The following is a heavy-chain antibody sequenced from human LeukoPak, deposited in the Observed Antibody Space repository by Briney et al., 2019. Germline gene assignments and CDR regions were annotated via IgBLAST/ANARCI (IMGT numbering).Heavy chain of an antibody. J-gene: IGHJ6*02. Sequence: GGPLRLSCALSGHSLRSHAMRCVRQAPEEGGECVSSISGSGGSTYYADYVKGPFTISRDKSTNTLYLQMNSLRAEDTAVYYCESLAPLRFYYYGMDVWGQGTTVTASS. CDR1: GHSLRSHA. CDR2: ISGSGGST. V-gene: IGHV3-23*01. CDR3: ESLAPLRFYYYGMDV. D-gene: IGHD3-16*01.